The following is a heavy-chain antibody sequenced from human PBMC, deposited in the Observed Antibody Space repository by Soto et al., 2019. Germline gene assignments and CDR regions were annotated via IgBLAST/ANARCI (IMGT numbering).Heavy chain of an antibody. Sequence: QVQLVQSGAEVKKPGASIKVSCKASGYTFTSYYLHWVRQAPGQGLEWMGLINPSGGGTSYAQKFQSRVTMTIDSSTSTVYMELSSLISDDTAVYYCTRDRGTSMITKLFDYWGQGTLVTVSS. V-gene: IGHV1-46*03. D-gene: IGHD3-16*01. CDR3: TRDRGTSMITKLFDY. J-gene: IGHJ4*02. CDR1: GYTFTSYY. CDR2: INPSGGGT.